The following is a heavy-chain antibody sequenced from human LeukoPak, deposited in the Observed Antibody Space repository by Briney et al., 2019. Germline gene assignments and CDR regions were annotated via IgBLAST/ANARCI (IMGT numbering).Heavy chain of an antibody. J-gene: IGHJ4*02. CDR2: IYSGGST. CDR1: GLTVSSNS. Sequence: GGSLRLSCAASGLTVSSNSMSWVRQAPGKGLECVSFIYSGGSTYYADSVKGRFTISRDNSKNTLYLQMNSLRADDTAVYYCARRAGAYSHPYDYWGQGTLVTVSS. D-gene: IGHD4/OR15-4a*01. V-gene: IGHV3-53*01. CDR3: ARRAGAYSHPYDY.